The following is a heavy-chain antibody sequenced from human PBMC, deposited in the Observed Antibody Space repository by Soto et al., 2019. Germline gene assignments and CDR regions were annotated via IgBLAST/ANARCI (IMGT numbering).Heavy chain of an antibody. CDR1: GFTFRKYG. J-gene: IGHJ4*02. V-gene: IGHV3-33*01. D-gene: IGHD7-27*01. CDR3: ARDGPNWGFDY. Sequence: QVQLVESGGGVVQPGRSLRLSCAASGFTFRKYGMHWVRQAPGKGLEWVAVIWNDGSNKYYADSVKGRFTISRDNSKNTLDLQMYSLGAEDTAVYFGARDGPNWGFDYWGQGTLVTVSS. CDR2: IWNDGSNK.